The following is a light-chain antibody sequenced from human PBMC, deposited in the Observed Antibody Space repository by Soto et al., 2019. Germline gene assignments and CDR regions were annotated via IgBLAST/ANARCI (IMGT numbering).Light chain of an antibody. J-gene: IGKJ4*01. V-gene: IGKV1-12*01. CDR3: QQSNSFPLT. Sequence: DIQMTQSPSSVSASVGDRVTITCRASQDISSWLAWYQQKPGTAPKLFIYGASRLQGGVPSRFRGSGSGTDFTLTISSLQPEDCATYYCQQSNSFPLTFGGGTKVEI. CDR2: GAS. CDR1: QDISSW.